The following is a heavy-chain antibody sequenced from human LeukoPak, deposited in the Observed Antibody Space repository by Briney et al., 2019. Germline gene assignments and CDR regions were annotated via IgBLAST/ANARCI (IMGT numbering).Heavy chain of an antibody. CDR1: EFSVGSNY. CDR3: AKDTRPLIAAAGIDY. CDR2: ISWNSGSI. V-gene: IGHV3-9*01. Sequence: PGGSLRLSCAASEFSVGSNYMTWVRQAPGKGLEWVSGISWNSGSIGYAGSVKGRFTISRDNAKNSLYLQMNSLRAEDTALYYCAKDTRPLIAAAGIDYWGQGTLVTVSS. J-gene: IGHJ4*02. D-gene: IGHD6-13*01.